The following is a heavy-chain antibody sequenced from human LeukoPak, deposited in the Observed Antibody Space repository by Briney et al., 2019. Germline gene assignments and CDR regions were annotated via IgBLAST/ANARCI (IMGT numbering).Heavy chain of an antibody. CDR3: ARDANHYYDSSGYCDY. V-gene: IGHV3-48*03. CDR1: DFTFTNFE. Sequence: GGSLRLSCTDSDFTFTNFEMNWVRQAPGKGLEWISYISPSGGILKYADSVKGRFTISRDIAKNSLYLQMNSLRAEDTAVYYCARDANHYYDSSGYCDYWGQGTLVTVSS. CDR2: ISPSGGIL. D-gene: IGHD3-22*01. J-gene: IGHJ4*02.